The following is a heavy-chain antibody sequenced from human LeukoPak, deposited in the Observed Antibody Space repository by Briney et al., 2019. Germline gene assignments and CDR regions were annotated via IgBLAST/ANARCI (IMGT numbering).Heavy chain of an antibody. Sequence: SETLSLTCTVSGYSISSGYYWGWIRQPPGKGLEWIGSIYHSGSTYYNPSLKSRVTISVDTSENQFSLKLSSVTAADTAVYYCATLEAGSYQGTFDYWGRGTLVTVSS. CDR2: IYHSGST. D-gene: IGHD1-26*01. CDR3: ATLEAGSYQGTFDY. V-gene: IGHV4-38-2*02. J-gene: IGHJ4*02. CDR1: GYSISSGYY.